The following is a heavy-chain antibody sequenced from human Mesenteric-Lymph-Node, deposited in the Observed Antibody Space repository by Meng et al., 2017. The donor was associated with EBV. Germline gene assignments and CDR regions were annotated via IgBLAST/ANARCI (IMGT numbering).Heavy chain of an antibody. CDR3: ASVPTDYSHSRGEFDY. Sequence: HVEPDESGPHLVAPSETLPLTCTVSGGSVNNYQYYWSWTRQPPGKGLEWIGYVYNRQNTNSNPSLKSRVTISVESSKNQFSLNLTSVTAADTAVYYCASVPTDYSHSRGEFDYWGQGTLVTVSS. CDR1: GGSVNNYQYY. V-gene: IGHV4-61*01. J-gene: IGHJ4*02. D-gene: IGHD3-22*01. CDR2: VYNRQNT.